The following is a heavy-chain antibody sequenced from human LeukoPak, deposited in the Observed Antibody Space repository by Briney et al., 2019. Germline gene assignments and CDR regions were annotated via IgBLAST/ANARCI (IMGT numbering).Heavy chain of an antibody. Sequence: ASVKVSCKVSGYTLTELSMHWVRQAPGKGLEWMGGYDPEDGETIYAQKFQGRVTMTEDTSTDTAYMELSSLRSEDTAVYYCATTRGVLRFLEWLPDAFDIWGQGTMVTVSS. D-gene: IGHD3-3*01. CDR3: ATTRGVLRFLEWLPDAFDI. V-gene: IGHV1-24*01. J-gene: IGHJ3*02. CDR2: YDPEDGET. CDR1: GYTLTELS.